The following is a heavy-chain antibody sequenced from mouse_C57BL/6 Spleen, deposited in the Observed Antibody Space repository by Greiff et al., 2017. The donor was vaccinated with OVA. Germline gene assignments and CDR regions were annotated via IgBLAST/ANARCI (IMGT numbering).Heavy chain of an antibody. D-gene: IGHD2-1*01. V-gene: IGHV1-62-2*01. CDR3: ARHGPFYYGNSNYAMDY. CDR1: GYTFTEYT. J-gene: IGHJ4*01. Sequence: QVQLKQSGAELVKPGASVKLSCKASGYTFTEYTIHWVKQRSGQGLEWIGWFYPGSGSIKYNEKFKDKATLTADKSSSTVYMELSRLTSEDSAVYFCARHGPFYYGNSNYAMDYWGQGTSVTVSS. CDR2: FYPGSGSI.